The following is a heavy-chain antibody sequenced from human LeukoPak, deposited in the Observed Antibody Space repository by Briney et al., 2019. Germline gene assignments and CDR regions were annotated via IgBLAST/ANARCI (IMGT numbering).Heavy chain of an antibody. CDR1: GFTFSSYG. V-gene: IGHV3-30*02. CDR3: GKGFGGGNFSGDY. D-gene: IGHD3-3*01. J-gene: IGHJ4*02. CDR2: IRYDGSNK. Sequence: GGSLRLSCAASGFTFSSYGMHWVRQAPGKGLEWVVFIRYDGSNKYYADSVKGRFTISRDNSKNTLYLQMNSLRAEDTAVYYCGKGFGGGNFSGDYWGQGTLVTVSS.